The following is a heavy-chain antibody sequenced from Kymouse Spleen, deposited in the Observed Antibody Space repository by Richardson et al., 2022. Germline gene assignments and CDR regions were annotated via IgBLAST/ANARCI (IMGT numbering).Heavy chain of an antibody. CDR2: INHSGST. V-gene: IGHV4-34*01. Sequence: QVQLQQWGAGLLKPSETLSLTCAVYGGSFSGYYWSWIRQPPGKGLEWIGEINHSGSTNYNPSLKSRVTISVDTSKNQFSLKLSSVTAADTAVYYCARERTGTTWGNYFDYWGQGTLVTVSS. D-gene: IGHD1-7*01. J-gene: IGHJ4*02. CDR3: ARERTGTTWGNYFDY. CDR1: GGSFSGYY.